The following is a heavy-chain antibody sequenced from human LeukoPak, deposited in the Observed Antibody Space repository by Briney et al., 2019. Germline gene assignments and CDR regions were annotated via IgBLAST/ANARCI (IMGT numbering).Heavy chain of an antibody. V-gene: IGHV1-8*02. Sequence: ASVKVSCKASGYTFTGYYMHWVRQAPGQGLEWMGWINPNSGNTGYAQKFQGRVTMTRNTSISTAYMELSSLRSEDTAVYYCARSPSGYPTDYWGQGTLVTVSS. CDR1: GYTFTGYY. CDR3: ARSPSGYPTDY. CDR2: INPNSGNT. J-gene: IGHJ4*02. D-gene: IGHD3-22*01.